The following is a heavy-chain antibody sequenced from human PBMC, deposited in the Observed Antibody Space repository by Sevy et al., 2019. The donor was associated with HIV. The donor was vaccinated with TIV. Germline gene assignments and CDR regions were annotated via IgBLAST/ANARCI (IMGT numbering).Heavy chain of an antibody. J-gene: IGHJ6*02. D-gene: IGHD4-17*01. Sequence: ASVKVSCKASGYIFSDYYIHWVRQAPGQGLEWMAWINSDSGVTNYAQRFQGEVTVTRDTSLRTAYLGLTNLKSNDTAIYYCARLTTQPTSDLYGLDVWGQGTTVTAP. CDR1: GYIFSDYY. CDR2: INSDSGVT. V-gene: IGHV1-2*02. CDR3: ARLTTQPTSDLYGLDV.